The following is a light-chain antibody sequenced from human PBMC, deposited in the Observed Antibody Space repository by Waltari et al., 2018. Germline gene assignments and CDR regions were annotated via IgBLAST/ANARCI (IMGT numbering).Light chain of an antibody. CDR2: DVS. CDR3: NSYTGSSSWV. CDR1: SSDIGFYNY. Sequence: QSALTQPASVSGSPGQSITISCTGTSSDIGFYNYVSWYQHHPGKSPKLMIYDVSERPSGVSNPFSGSKSGNTASLTLSGLQAEDEADYYCNSYTGSSSWVFGGGTKLTVL. V-gene: IGLV2-14*03. J-gene: IGLJ3*02.